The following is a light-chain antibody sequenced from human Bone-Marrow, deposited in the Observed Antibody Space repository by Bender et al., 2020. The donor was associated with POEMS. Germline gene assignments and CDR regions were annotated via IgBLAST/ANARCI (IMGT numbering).Light chain of an antibody. CDR3: CSYAGVGV. CDR2: DVN. V-gene: IGLV2-14*03. CDR1: SSDVGGYNY. Sequence: QSALTQPASVSGSPGQSITISCTGTSSDVGGYNYVSWYQHYPGKAPKLMIYDVNERPSGVSNRFSGSKSGNTASLTISGLQAEDEADYYCCSYAGVGVFGTGTRVTVL. J-gene: IGLJ1*01.